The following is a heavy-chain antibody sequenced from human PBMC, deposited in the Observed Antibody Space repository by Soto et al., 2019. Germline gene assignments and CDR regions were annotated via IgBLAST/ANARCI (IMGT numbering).Heavy chain of an antibody. CDR2: ISAYNGNT. Sequence: GPSVKVSCKASGYTFTSYGISWVRQAPGQGLEWMGWISAYNGNTNYAQKLQGRVTMTTDTSTSTAYMELRSLRSDDTAVYYCARGNDILTGYISELYYYYYYMDVWGKGTTVTVSS. V-gene: IGHV1-18*01. J-gene: IGHJ6*03. D-gene: IGHD3-9*01. CDR3: ARGNDILTGYISELYYYYYYMDV. CDR1: GYTFTSYG.